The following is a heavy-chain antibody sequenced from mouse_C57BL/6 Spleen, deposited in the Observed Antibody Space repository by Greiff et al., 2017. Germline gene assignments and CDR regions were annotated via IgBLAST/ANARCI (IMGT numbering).Heavy chain of an antibody. V-gene: IGHV1-55*01. CDR3: ARARVYYCGSRPLAMDY. Sequence: QVQLQQPGAELVKPGASVKMSCKASGYTFTSYWITWVKQRPGQGLEWIGDIYPGSGSTNYNEKFKSKATLTVDTSSSTAYMQLSRLTSEDSAVYYGARARVYYCGSRPLAMDYWGQGTSVTVSS. J-gene: IGHJ4*01. CDR1: GYTFTSYW. D-gene: IGHD1-1*01. CDR2: IYPGSGST.